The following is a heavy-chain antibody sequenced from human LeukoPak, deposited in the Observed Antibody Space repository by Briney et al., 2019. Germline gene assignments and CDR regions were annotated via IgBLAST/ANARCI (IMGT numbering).Heavy chain of an antibody. D-gene: IGHD2-15*01. CDR3: SRDSGYCSGGSCWYFDF. J-gene: IGHJ4*02. CDR2: INPNSGGT. CDR1: GYTFTGYY. Sequence: ASVEVSCKASGYTFTGYYMHWVRQAPGQGLEWMGWINPNSGGTNYAQKFQGRVTMTRDTSMSTAYMELSGLRSDDTAVYYCSRDSGYCSGGSCWYFDFWGQGTLVTVSA. V-gene: IGHV1-2*02.